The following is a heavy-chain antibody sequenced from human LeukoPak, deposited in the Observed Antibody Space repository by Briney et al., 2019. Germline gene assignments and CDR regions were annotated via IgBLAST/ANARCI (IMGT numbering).Heavy chain of an antibody. CDR2: INWNGGST. V-gene: IGHV3-20*04. CDR1: GFTFDDYG. Sequence: GGSLRLSCAASGFTFDDYGMSWVRQAPGKGLEWVSGINWNGGSTGYAGSVKGRFTISRDNAKNSLYLQMNSLRAEDTALYYCARVFLSSDDYVWGSFLGFDYWGQGTLVTVSS. CDR3: ARVFLSSDDYVWGSFLGFDY. J-gene: IGHJ4*02. D-gene: IGHD3-16*01.